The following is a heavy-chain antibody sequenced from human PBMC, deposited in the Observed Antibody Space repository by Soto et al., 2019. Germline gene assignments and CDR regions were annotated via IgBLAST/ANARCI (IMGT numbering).Heavy chain of an antibody. CDR2: IGGGGGST. V-gene: IGHV3-23*01. J-gene: IGHJ4*02. Sequence: GGSLRLSCAASGFTSSSHAMGWVRQAPGKGLEWVSAIGGGGGSTYYADSVKGRFTISRDNSKNTLFLQMNSLRAEDTAVYYCAKTAEAVAGTVYGYWGQGTLVTVSS. CDR1: GFTSSSHA. CDR3: AKTAEAVAGTVYGY. D-gene: IGHD6-19*01.